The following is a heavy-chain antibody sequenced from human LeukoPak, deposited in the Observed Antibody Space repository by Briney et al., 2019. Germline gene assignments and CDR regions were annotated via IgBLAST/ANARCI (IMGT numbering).Heavy chain of an antibody. D-gene: IGHD3-22*01. Sequence: GESLKISCKGSGYSFTSYWIGWVRQMPGKGLEWMGIIYPGDSDTRYSPSFQGQATISADKSISTAYLQWSSLKASDTAMYYCARHSRYYDSSGYTFDPWGQGTLVTVSS. J-gene: IGHJ5*02. CDR2: IYPGDSDT. CDR3: ARHSRYYDSSGYTFDP. CDR1: GYSFTSYW. V-gene: IGHV5-51*01.